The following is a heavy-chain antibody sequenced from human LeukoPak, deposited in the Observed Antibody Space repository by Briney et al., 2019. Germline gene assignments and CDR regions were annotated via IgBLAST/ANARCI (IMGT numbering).Heavy chain of an antibody. CDR2: ICGDGGAT. J-gene: IGHJ4*02. Sequence: GGSLRLSCAASGFTFDDYVMHWVRQAPGKGLEWVSFICGDGGATYYADSAKGRFTISRDNGRKSLYLQMDSLRTEDTALYYCANGRYTYCGRFFDYWRGGTLVTASS. CDR1: GFTFDDYV. CDR3: ANGRYTYCGRFFDY. D-gene: IGHD2-21*01. V-gene: IGHV3-43*02.